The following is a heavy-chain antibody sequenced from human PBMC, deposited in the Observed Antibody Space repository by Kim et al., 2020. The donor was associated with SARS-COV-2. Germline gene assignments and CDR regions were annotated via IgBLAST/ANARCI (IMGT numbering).Heavy chain of an antibody. Sequence: RKSRVTISVDTSKNQFSLKLSSVTAADTAVYYCAREGRYDSSGYYAFDIWGQGTMVTVSS. CDR3: AREGRYDSSGYYAFDI. V-gene: IGHV4-59*01. J-gene: IGHJ3*02. D-gene: IGHD3-22*01.